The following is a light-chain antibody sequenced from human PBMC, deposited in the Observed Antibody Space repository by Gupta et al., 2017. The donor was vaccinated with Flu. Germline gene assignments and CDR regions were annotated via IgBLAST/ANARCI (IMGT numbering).Light chain of an antibody. CDR2: KDT. Sequence: SYELTQPPSVSVSPGQTVTITCSGDNLTNKYVSWYQQRADQSPVVVIYKDTKRPSGIPERFSGSNSGNTATLTSSGTQALDEADYFCQAWDTTTRVFGTGTKVTVL. CDR3: QAWDTTTRV. CDR1: NLTNKY. J-gene: IGLJ1*01. V-gene: IGLV3-1*01.